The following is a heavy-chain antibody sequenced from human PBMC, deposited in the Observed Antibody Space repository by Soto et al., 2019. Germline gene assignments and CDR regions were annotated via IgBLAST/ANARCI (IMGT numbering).Heavy chain of an antibody. CDR3: ARKWFGEPHKFDY. CDR2: IYYNGNT. D-gene: IGHD3-10*01. V-gene: IGHV4-39*07. Sequence: SETLSLTCTVSNGSISSSISYWGWIRQPPGGGLAWIGSIYYNGNTYYNPSLKSRVTISVDKSKNQFSLKVSAVTAADTAVYYCARKWFGEPHKFDYWGQGALVTVSS. J-gene: IGHJ4*02. CDR1: NGSISSSISY.